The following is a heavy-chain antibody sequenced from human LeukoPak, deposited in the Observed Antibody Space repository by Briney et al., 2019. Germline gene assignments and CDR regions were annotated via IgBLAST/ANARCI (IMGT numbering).Heavy chain of an antibody. CDR3: ARVTAVDAGKGVLDY. Sequence: ASAKVSCKASGYTFTGHYMHWVRQAPGQGLEWIGRINPKSGDTNFAQKFQGRVTMTRDTSITTAYMELSRLRSDDTAVYYCARVTAVDAGKGVLDYWGQGTLVTVSS. CDR1: GYTFTGHY. V-gene: IGHV1-2*06. D-gene: IGHD6-13*01. CDR2: INPKSGDT. J-gene: IGHJ4*02.